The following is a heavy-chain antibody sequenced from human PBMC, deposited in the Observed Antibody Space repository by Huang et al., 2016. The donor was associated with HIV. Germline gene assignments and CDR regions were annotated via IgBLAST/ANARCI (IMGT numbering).Heavy chain of an antibody. CDR1: GGSISTHY. Sequence: QVQLQESGPGLVKPSETLSLTCTVSGGSISTHYWSWIRQPPGKGLEWIGSIDYSGSTNYRPSLKSRVTIILATSKNQFSLRVNAVTAADTAMYYCARDHHDVWRGYRRMYFFDHWGQGTLVTVSS. CDR3: ARDHHDVWRGYRRMYFFDH. CDR2: IDYSGST. J-gene: IGHJ4*02. D-gene: IGHD3-3*01. V-gene: IGHV4-59*11.